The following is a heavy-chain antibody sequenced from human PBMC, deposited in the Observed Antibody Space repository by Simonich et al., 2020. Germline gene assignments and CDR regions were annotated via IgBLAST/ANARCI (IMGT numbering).Heavy chain of an antibody. CDR1: GFTFSSYE. J-gene: IGHJ4*02. CDR3: ARHYYGDYYFDY. V-gene: IGHV3-48*03. D-gene: IGHD4-17*01. Sequence: EVQLVESGGGLVQPGGSLRLSCAASGFTFSSYEMNWVRQAPGKGLEWVSDKSSSSRTIDDADSVKGRFTISRDNAKNSLLLQMNSLRAEDTAVYYCARHYYGDYYFDYWGQGTLVTVSS. CDR2: KSSSSRTI.